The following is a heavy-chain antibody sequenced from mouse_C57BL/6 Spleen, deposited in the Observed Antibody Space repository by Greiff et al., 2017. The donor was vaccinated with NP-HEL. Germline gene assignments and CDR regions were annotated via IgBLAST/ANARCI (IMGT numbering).Heavy chain of an antibody. CDR2: INPGRGGT. J-gene: IGHJ4*01. V-gene: IGHV1-54*01. CDR1: GYAFTNSL. CDR3: ARSWDGLEYAMDY. Sequence: QVHVKQSGAELVRPGTSVKVSCKASGYAFTNSLIEWVKQRPGQGLEWIGVINPGRGGTNYNEKFKGKATLTADKSSSTAYMQHSSMTSEDSAVYFCARSWDGLEYAMDYWGQGTSVTVSS. D-gene: IGHD2-3*01.